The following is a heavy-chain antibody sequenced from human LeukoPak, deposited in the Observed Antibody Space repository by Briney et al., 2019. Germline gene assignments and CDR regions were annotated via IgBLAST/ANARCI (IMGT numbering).Heavy chain of an antibody. D-gene: IGHD4-17*01. CDR2: ISGSGGRT. V-gene: IGHV3-23*01. Sequence: GGSLRLSCAASGFTFSSYPMSWVRQAPGKGLEWVSAISGSGGRTYYADSVKGRFTISRDNSKNTLYLQMNSLRAEDTAVYYCAKANGDYFDYWGQGTLVTVSS. CDR3: AKANGDYFDY. J-gene: IGHJ4*02. CDR1: GFTFSSYP.